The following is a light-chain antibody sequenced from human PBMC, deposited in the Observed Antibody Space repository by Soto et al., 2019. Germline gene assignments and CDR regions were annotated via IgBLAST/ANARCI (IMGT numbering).Light chain of an antibody. Sequence: QSALTQPASVSGSPGQSITISCTGTSSDVGSYNLVSWYQQHPGKAPKLMIYGVSKRPSGVSNRFSGSKSGNTASLTISGLQAEDEADYYCCSYAGSSTLFYVFGTGTKLTVL. V-gene: IGLV2-23*02. CDR3: CSYAGSSTLFYV. J-gene: IGLJ1*01. CDR1: SSDVGSYNL. CDR2: GVS.